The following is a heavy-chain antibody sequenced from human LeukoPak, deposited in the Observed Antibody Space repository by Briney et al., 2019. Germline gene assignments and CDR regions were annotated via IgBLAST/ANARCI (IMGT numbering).Heavy chain of an antibody. D-gene: IGHD4-17*01. Sequence: SETLSLTCAVYGGSFSGYYWSWIRQPPGKGLEWIGEINHSGSTNYNPSLKSRVTISVDTSKNQFSLKLSSVTAADTAVYYCARSRYGDPPDYWGQGTLVTASS. CDR2: INHSGST. J-gene: IGHJ4*02. V-gene: IGHV4-34*01. CDR3: ARSRYGDPPDY. CDR1: GGSFSGYY.